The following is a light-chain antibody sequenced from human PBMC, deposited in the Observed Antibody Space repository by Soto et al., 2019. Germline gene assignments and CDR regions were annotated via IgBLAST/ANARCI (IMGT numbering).Light chain of an antibody. CDR3: SSFTGDFTLI. V-gene: IGLV2-18*02. J-gene: IGLJ2*01. Sequence: QSALTQPPSVSGSPGQSVTISCTGTSSDVGSYNRVSWYQQPPGTAPKLMIYEVSNRPSGVPDRFSGSKSGNTASLTISGLQAEDEAYYFCSSFTGDFTLIFGGGTKLTVL. CDR2: EVS. CDR1: SSDVGSYNR.